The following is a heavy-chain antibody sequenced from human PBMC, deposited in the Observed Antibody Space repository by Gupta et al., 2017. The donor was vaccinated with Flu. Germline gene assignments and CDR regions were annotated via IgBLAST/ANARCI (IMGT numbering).Heavy chain of an antibody. CDR2: ISSSSSYI. V-gene: IGHV3-21*01. J-gene: IGHJ4*02. D-gene: IGHD5-24*01. Sequence: EVQLMESGGGLVKPGGSLRLSCAASGFTFSRYRLNWVRQAPGKGLEWVSSISSSSSYIYYADPVKGRFTISRDNAKNSLYLQMNSLRAEDTAVYYCARDRWGPVDYWGQGTLVTVSS. CDR3: ARDRWGPVDY. CDR1: GFTFSRYR.